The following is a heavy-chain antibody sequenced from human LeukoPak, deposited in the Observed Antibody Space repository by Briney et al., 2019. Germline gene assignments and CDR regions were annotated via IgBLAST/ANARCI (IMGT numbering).Heavy chain of an antibody. CDR1: GYTFTSYY. V-gene: IGHV1-46*01. CDR3: ARDLVRDYVWGSYRGFDY. D-gene: IGHD3-16*02. CDR2: INPSGGST. Sequence: ASVKVSCKASGYTFTSYYMHWVRQAPGQGLEWMGIINPSGGSTSYAQKFQGRVTMTRGTSTSTVYMELSSLRSEGTAVYYCARDLVRDYVWGSYRGFDYWGRGTLVTVSS. J-gene: IGHJ4*02.